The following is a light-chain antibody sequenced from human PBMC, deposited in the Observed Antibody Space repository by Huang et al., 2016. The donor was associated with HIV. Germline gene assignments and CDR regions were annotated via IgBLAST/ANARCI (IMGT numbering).Light chain of an antibody. CDR2: DSS. CDR3: QQSYSMPIT. V-gene: IGKV1-39*01. Sequence: DIQVTQSPSSLSASVGDRVTITCRASQPINTDLNWYQQKPGKAPKLLIYDSSTLQSGVPSRFSGSGSGTDFTLTISSLQPEDFATYYCQQSYSMPITFGLGTQLEI. CDR1: QPINTD. J-gene: IGKJ5*01.